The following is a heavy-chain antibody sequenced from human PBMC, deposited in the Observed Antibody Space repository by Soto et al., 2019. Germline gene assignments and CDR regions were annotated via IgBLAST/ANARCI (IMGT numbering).Heavy chain of an antibody. D-gene: IGHD5-12*01. V-gene: IGHV5-51*01. CDR3: ASQDGYNFPEFYY. J-gene: IGHJ4*02. CDR1: GYSFTSYW. CDR2: IYPGDSDT. Sequence: PGESLKISCKGSGYSFTSYWIVRVRQMPGKGLEWMGIIYPGDSDTRYSPSFQGQVTISADKSISTAYLQWSSLKASDTAMYYCASQDGYNFPEFYYWGQGTLVTVSS.